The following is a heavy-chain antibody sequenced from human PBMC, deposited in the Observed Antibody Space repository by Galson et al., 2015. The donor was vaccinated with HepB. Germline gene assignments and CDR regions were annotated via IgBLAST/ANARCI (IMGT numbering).Heavy chain of an antibody. J-gene: IGHJ5*02. CDR2: ISYDGSNK. CDR1: GFTFSSYA. CDR3: ARDGLPYDYGGPGGWFDP. V-gene: IGHV3-30-3*01. D-gene: IGHD4-23*01. Sequence: SLRLSCAASGFTFSSYAMHWVRQAPGKGLEWVAVISYDGSNKYYADSVKGRFTISRDNSKNTLYLQMNSLRAEDAAVYHCARDGLPYDYGGPGGWFDPWGQGTLVTVSS.